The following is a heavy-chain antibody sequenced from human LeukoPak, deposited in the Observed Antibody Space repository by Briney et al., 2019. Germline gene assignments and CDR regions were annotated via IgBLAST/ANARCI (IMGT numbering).Heavy chain of an antibody. J-gene: IGHJ4*02. Sequence: SETLSLTCAVYGGSFSSYYWSWIRQPPGKGLEWIGEIIHSGSTHYNPSLKSRVTISLDTSKSQFSLKLSSVTAADTAVYYCARVTRFNQFGELWFDYWGQGTLLTVSS. CDR2: IIHSGST. V-gene: IGHV4-34*12. CDR3: ARVTRFNQFGELWFDY. D-gene: IGHD3-10*01. CDR1: GGSFSSYY.